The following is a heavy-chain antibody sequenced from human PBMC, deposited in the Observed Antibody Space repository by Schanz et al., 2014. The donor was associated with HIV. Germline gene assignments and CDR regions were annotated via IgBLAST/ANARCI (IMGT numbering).Heavy chain of an antibody. D-gene: IGHD4-4*01. J-gene: IGHJ6*02. CDR3: ARVEGPPTFYYYYYGSDV. CDR1: GFTFSDYW. Sequence: EVQLVESGGGLVQPGGSLRLSCAASGFTFSDYWMSWVRQAPGKGLEWVANINHDGSVKGYLASVKGRFTISRDNSKNTLFLQMNSLRAEDTAVYYCARVEGPPTFYYYYYGSDVWGQGTAVTVSS. V-gene: IGHV3-7*01. CDR2: INHDGSVK.